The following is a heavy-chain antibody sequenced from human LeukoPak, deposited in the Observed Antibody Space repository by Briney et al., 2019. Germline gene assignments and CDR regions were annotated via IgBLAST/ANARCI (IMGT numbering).Heavy chain of an antibody. CDR1: GFTVSRNY. CDR2: IYSGGST. Sequence: GGSLRLSCAASGFTVSRNYMSWDRPAPGKGLEWVSVIYSGGSTYYADSVKGRFTISRDNSKNTLYLQMNSLRAEDTAVYYCARDPPHYYDSSGKDYYYGMDVWGQGTTVTVSS. J-gene: IGHJ6*02. V-gene: IGHV3-66*01. D-gene: IGHD3-22*01. CDR3: ARDPPHYYDSSGKDYYYGMDV.